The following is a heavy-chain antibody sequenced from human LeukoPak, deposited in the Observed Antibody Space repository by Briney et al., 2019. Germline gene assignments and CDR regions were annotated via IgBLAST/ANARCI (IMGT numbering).Heavy chain of an antibody. V-gene: IGHV4-34*01. Sequence: SETLSLTCAVYGGSFSGYYWSWIRLPPGKGLEWIGEINHSGSTNYNPSLKSRVTISVDTSKNQFSLKLSSVTAADTAVYYCARRRGNYKYYDILTGYYRVLDYWGQGTLVTVSS. CDR3: ARRRGNYKYYDILTGYYRVLDY. J-gene: IGHJ4*02. CDR1: GGSFSGYY. D-gene: IGHD3-9*01. CDR2: INHSGST.